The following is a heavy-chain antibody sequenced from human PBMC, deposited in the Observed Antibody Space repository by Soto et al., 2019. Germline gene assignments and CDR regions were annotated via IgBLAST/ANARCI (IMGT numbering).Heavy chain of an antibody. V-gene: IGHV1-69*06. CDR3: ATERAYRGDGLVGYFDS. CDR2: IIPIFHAA. D-gene: IGHD1-26*01. Sequence: QVQLVQSGAEVNKPGSSVKVSCQTFGATFSSLGIGWVRQAPGQGLEWMGGIIPIFHAANYAQRFQGRVTITADKSPSTVYMELSGLRSEDTALYFCATERAYRGDGLVGYFDSWCQVVLVTVSS. CDR1: GATFSSLG. J-gene: IGHJ4*02.